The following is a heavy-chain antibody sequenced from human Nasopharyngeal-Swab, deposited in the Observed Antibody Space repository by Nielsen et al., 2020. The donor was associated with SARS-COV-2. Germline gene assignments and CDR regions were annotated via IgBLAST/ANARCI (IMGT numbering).Heavy chain of an antibody. CDR3: ARDRGYSYGYDAFDI. J-gene: IGHJ3*02. D-gene: IGHD5-18*01. Sequence: WIRQPPGKGLEWVSYISSGSSIIYYADSVKGRFTISRDKAKNSLYLQMNSLRDEDTAVYYCARDRGYSYGYDAFDIWGQGTMVTVSS. CDR2: ISSGSSII. V-gene: IGHV3-48*02.